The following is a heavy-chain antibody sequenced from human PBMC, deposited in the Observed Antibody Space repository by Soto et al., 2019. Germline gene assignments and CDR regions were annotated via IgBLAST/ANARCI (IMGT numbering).Heavy chain of an antibody. V-gene: IGHV3-30-3*01. Sequence: PGGSLRLSCAASGFTFDDYAMHWVRQAPGKGLEWVAVISYDGSNKYYADSVKGRFTISRDNSKNTLYLQMNSLRAEDTAVYYCARDVWGRYCISTSCYSYYFDYWGQGTLVTVSS. J-gene: IGHJ4*02. D-gene: IGHD2-2*01. CDR2: ISYDGSNK. CDR1: GFTFDDYA. CDR3: ARDVWGRYCISTSCYSYYFDY.